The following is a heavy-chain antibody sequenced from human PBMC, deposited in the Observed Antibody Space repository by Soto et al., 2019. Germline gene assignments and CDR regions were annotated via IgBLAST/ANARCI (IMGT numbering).Heavy chain of an antibody. CDR1: GFTFSSYG. Sequence: GGSLRLSCAASGFTFSSYGMHWVRQAPGKGLEWVEVISYDGSNKYYADSVKGRFTISRDNSKNTLYLQMNSLRAEDTAVYYCANILGDYSSSWPTMDVWGKGTTVTVSS. D-gene: IGHD6-13*01. CDR2: ISYDGSNK. V-gene: IGHV3-30*18. J-gene: IGHJ6*03. CDR3: ANILGDYSSSWPTMDV.